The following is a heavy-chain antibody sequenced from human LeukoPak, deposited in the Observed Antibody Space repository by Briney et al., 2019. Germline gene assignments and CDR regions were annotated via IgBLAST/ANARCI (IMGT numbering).Heavy chain of an antibody. CDR2: INSDGSST. Sequence: PGGSLRLSWAASGFTFSSYRMHWVRQAPGKGLVWVSRINSDGSSTSYADSVKGRFTISTDNAKNTLYLQMNSLRAEDTAVYYCARAASNIVVAGDWYFDLWGRGTLVTVSS. V-gene: IGHV3-74*01. CDR1: GFTFSSYR. D-gene: IGHD6-19*01. J-gene: IGHJ2*01. CDR3: ARAASNIVVAGDWYFDL.